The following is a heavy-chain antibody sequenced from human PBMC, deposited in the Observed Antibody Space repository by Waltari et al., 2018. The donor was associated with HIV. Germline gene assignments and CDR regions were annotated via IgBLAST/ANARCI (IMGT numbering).Heavy chain of an antibody. CDR2: INAGNGNT. J-gene: IGHJ4*02. D-gene: IGHD3-16*02. CDR1: GYTFTSYA. V-gene: IGHV1-3*01. CDR3: AREGRRTQSLHFDY. Sequence: QVQLVQSGAEVKKPGASVKVSCKASGYTFTSYAMHWVRQAPGQRLEWMGWINAGNGNTKYSQKFQGRVTITRDTSASTAYMELSSLRSEDTAVYYCAREGRRTQSLHFDYWGQGTLVTVSS.